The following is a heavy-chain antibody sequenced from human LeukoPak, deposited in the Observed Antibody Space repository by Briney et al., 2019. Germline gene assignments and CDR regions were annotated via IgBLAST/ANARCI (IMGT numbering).Heavy chain of an antibody. J-gene: IGHJ3*02. V-gene: IGHV1-69*05. CDR3: ARVLGYYYDSSGYYYGPFDI. Sequence: SVKVSCKASGGTFSSYAISWVRQAPGQGLEWMGGIIPIFGTANYAQKFQGRVTITTDESTSTAYMELSSLRSEDTAAYYCARVLGYYYDSSGYYYGPFDIWGQGTMVTVSS. D-gene: IGHD3-22*01. CDR1: GGTFSSYA. CDR2: IIPIFGTA.